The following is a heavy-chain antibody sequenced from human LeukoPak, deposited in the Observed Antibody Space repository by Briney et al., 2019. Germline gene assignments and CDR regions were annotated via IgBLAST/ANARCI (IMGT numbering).Heavy chain of an antibody. CDR2: ISYSGTT. J-gene: IGHJ5*02. D-gene: IGHD2-15*01. V-gene: IGHV4-39*01. Sequence: PSETLSLTCTVSGASISSTTDYWGWIRQPPGKGLEWIGSISYSGTTHSNPSLKSRLTISVDTSKNQFSLNLNSGTVADTAVYYCASPGGGYCSAGSCSAHWFDPWGQGTLVTVSS. CDR1: GASISSTTDY. CDR3: ASPGGGYCSAGSCSAHWFDP.